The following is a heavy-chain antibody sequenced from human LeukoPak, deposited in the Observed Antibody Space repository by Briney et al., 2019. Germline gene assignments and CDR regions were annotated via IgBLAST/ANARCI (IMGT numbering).Heavy chain of an antibody. CDR1: GYTYTSYY. Sequence: ASVKVSCKASGYTYTSYYMHWVRQAPGQGLEWMGIINPSGGSTSYAQKFQGRVTKTRDTSTSTVYMELSSLRSEDTAVYYCARQMATRLYYFDYWGQGTLVTVSS. V-gene: IGHV1-46*01. D-gene: IGHD5-24*01. J-gene: IGHJ4*02. CDR2: INPSGGST. CDR3: ARQMATRLYYFDY.